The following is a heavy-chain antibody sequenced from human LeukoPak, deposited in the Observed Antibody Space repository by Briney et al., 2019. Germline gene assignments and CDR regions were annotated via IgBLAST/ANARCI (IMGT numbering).Heavy chain of an antibody. J-gene: IGHJ4*02. CDR1: ADSISSFY. Sequence: SETLSLTCAVSADSISSFYWSRIRQPPGKGLEWIGYVFYTGDTNHNPSLKSRVTISLDTSKKQVALRLTSVTAADTAVYYCARHPFATPFDHWGRGTLVTVSS. D-gene: IGHD2-15*01. V-gene: IGHV4-59*08. CDR3: ARHPFATPFDH. CDR2: VFYTGDT.